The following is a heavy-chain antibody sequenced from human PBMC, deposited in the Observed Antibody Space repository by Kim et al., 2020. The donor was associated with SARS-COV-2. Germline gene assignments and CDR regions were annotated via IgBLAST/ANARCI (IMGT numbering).Heavy chain of an antibody. CDR3: SRGDGAFDI. J-gene: IGHJ3*02. CDR2: SST. Sequence: SSTSYTASGKGRFTMSRENAKHTLYLQTVSLRAEDTAVYYCSRGDGAFDIWGQGTMVTVSS. V-gene: IGHV3-74*01.